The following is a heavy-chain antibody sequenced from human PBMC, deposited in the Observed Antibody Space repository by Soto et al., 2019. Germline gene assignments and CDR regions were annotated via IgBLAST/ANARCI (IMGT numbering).Heavy chain of an antibody. J-gene: IGHJ4*02. CDR3: AKYRRTDAEGYTFDY. CDR1: GDSIVGSY. CDR2: IYYSGST. V-gene: IGHV4-59*12. Sequence: PSETLSLTCSVSGDSIVGSYWSWIRQSPGKGLEWIGFIYYSGSTEYNPSLKSRVTMSVDTSKNQFSLKLGSVTAADTAVYFCAKYRRTDAEGYTFDYWGQGALVTVPS. D-gene: IGHD5-12*01.